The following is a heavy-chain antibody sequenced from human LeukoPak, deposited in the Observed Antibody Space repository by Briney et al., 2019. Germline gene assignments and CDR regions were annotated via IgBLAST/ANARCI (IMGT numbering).Heavy chain of an antibody. CDR1: GYTFTSYD. Sequence: AASVKVSCKASGYTFTSYDINWVRQATGQGLEWMGWMNPNSGNTGYAQKFQGRVTMTRDTSISTAYMELSSLRSEDTAVYYCARMSYYDRRGGNWFDPWGQGTLVIVSS. CDR2: MNPNSGNT. J-gene: IGHJ5*02. CDR3: ARMSYYDRRGGNWFDP. V-gene: IGHV1-8*01. D-gene: IGHD3-22*01.